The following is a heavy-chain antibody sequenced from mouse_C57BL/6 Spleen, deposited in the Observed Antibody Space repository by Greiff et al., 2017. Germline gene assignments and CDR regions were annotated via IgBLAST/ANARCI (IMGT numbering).Heavy chain of an antibody. J-gene: IGHJ1*03. Sequence: VQLQQSGAELVRPGASVKLSCTASGFIIKDYYMHWVKQRPEQGLEWIGRIDPEDGDTEYAPKFQGKATMTADTSSNTAYLQLSSLTSEDTAVYYCTTASLLRWYFDVWGTGTTVTVSS. D-gene: IGHD1-1*01. CDR3: TTASLLRWYFDV. V-gene: IGHV14-1*01. CDR2: IDPEDGDT. CDR1: GFIIKDYY.